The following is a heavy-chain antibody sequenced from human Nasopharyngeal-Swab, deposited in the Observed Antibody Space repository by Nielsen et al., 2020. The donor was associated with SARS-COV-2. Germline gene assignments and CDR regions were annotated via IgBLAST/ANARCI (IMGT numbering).Heavy chain of an antibody. CDR2: ISGSGGST. CDR1: GFTFSSYA. CDR3: ARVGRDGYNWHYGMDV. V-gene: IGHV3-23*01. Sequence: GGSLTLSCAASGFTFSSYAMSWVRQAPGKGLEWVSAISGSGGSTYYADSVKGRFTISRDNAKNSLYLQMNSLRAEDTAVYYCARVGRDGYNWHYGMDVWGQGTTVTVSS. D-gene: IGHD5-24*01. J-gene: IGHJ6*02.